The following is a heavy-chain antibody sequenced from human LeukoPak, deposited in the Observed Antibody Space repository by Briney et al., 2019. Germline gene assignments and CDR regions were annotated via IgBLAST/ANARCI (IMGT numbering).Heavy chain of an antibody. V-gene: IGHV4-39*07. CDR3: ARFSPTYGSGFDP. Sequence: SETLSLTCSVSGGSISSSTDYWSWIRQPPGKGLEWIGEINHSGSTNYNPSLKSRVTISVDTSKNQFSLKLSSVTAADTAVYYCARFSPTYGSGFDPWGQGTLVTVSS. J-gene: IGHJ5*02. CDR1: GGSISSSTDY. D-gene: IGHD3-10*01. CDR2: INHSGST.